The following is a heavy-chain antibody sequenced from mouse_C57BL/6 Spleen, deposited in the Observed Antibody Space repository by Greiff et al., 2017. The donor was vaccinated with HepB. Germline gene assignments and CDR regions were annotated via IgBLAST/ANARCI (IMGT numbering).Heavy chain of an antibody. V-gene: IGHV1-53*01. Sequence: QVQLQQPGPELVKPGASVKLSCKASGYTFTSYWMHWVKRRPGQGLEWIGNINPSNGGTNYNEKFKSKATLTVDKSSSTAYMQLSSLTSEDSAVYYCARKGDGYYDAMDYWGQGTSVTVSS. CDR2: INPSNGGT. D-gene: IGHD2-3*01. CDR3: ARKGDGYYDAMDY. J-gene: IGHJ4*01. CDR1: GYTFTSYW.